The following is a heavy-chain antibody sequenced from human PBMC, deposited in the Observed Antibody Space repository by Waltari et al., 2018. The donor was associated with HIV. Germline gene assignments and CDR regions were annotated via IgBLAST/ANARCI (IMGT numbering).Heavy chain of an antibody. CDR3: ARGGHCSGISCYTGDYSYGLDV. CDR2: INTDGSST. CDR1: GFTFSSYW. J-gene: IGHJ6*02. Sequence: EVQLVESGGGLVQPGGSLSLSCAASGFTFSSYWIHWVRQAPGKGLVWVSRINTDGSSTSYADSVKGRFTISRDNAKNTLYLQMNSLRAEDTAVYYCARGGHCSGISCYTGDYSYGLDVWGQGTTVTVSS. D-gene: IGHD2-2*02. V-gene: IGHV3-74*01.